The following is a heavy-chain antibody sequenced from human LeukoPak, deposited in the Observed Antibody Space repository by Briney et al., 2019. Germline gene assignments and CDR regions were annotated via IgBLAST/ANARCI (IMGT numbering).Heavy chain of an antibody. CDR3: ARDHARSYSFDY. D-gene: IGHD1-26*01. J-gene: IGHJ4*02. CDR1: GGSISSYY. CDR2: IYYSGST. V-gene: IGHV4-59*01. Sequence: PSETLSLTCTVSGGSISSYYWSWIRQPPGKGLEWIGYIYYSGSTNYNPSLKSRVTISVDTSKNQFSLKLSSVTAADTAVYYCARDHARSYSFDYWGQATLVTVST.